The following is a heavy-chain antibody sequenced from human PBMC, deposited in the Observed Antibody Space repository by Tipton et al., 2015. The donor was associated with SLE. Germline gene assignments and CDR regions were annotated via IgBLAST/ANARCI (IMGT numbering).Heavy chain of an antibody. CDR3: ARAGRGDAFDI. CDR1: GGSISSYY. Sequence: TLSLTCTVSGGSISSYYWSWIRQPPGKGLEWIGYIYYSGSTNYNPSLKSRVTISVDTSKNQFSLKLSSVTAADTAVYYCARAGRGDAFDIWGQGTMATVSS. V-gene: IGHV4-59*01. J-gene: IGHJ3*02. CDR2: IYYSGST. D-gene: IGHD1-1*01.